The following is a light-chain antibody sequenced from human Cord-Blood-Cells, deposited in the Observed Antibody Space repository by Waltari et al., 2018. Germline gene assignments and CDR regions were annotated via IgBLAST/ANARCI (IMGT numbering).Light chain of an antibody. V-gene: IGLV2-23*02. Sequence: QSALTQPASVSGSPGQSITISCTGTRSDVGWYNLVSWYQQHPGKAPKLMIYEVSKRPSGVSNRFSGSKSGNTASLTISGLQAEDEADYYCCSYAGSSTWVFGGGTKLTVL. CDR2: EVS. CDR3: CSYAGSSTWV. J-gene: IGLJ3*02. CDR1: RSDVGWYNL.